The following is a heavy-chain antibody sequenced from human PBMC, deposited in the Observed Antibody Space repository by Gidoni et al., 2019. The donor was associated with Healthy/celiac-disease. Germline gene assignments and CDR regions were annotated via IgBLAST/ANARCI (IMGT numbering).Heavy chain of an antibody. Sequence: EVQLVESGGGLVQPGGSLRLSCAASGFTFSSYWMSWVRQAPGKGLEWVANIKQDGSEKYYVDSVKGRFTISRDNAKNSLYLQMNSLRAEDTAVYYCARAPQWLDPSVGDYYFDYWGQGTLVTVSS. V-gene: IGHV3-7*03. D-gene: IGHD6-19*01. CDR3: ARAPQWLDPSVGDYYFDY. CDR1: GFTFSSYW. J-gene: IGHJ4*02. CDR2: IKQDGSEK.